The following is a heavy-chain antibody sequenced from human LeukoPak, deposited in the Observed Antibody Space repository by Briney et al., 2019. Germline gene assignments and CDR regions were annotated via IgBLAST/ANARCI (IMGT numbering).Heavy chain of an antibody. V-gene: IGHV4-31*03. J-gene: IGHJ6*02. D-gene: IGHD3-10*01. CDR3: AREGRGPRYYYGMDV. CDR2: IYYSGST. Sequence: SQTLSVTCTVSGGSISSGGYYWSWIRQHPGKGLEWIGYIYYSGSTYYNPSLKSRVTISVDTSKNQFSLKLSSVTAADTAVYYCAREGRGPRYYYGMDVWGQGTTVTVSS. CDR1: GGSISSGGYY.